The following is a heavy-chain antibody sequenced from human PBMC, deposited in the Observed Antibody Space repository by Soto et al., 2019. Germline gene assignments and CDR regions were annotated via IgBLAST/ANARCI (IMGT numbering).Heavy chain of an antibody. J-gene: IGHJ6*02. V-gene: IGHV4-30-2*01. CDR2: IYHSGST. Sequence: SETLSLTCAVSGGSISSGGYSWSWIRQPPGKGLEWIGYIYHSGSTYYNPSLKSRVTISVDRSKNQFSLKLSSVTAADTAVYYCARAESLERDYYGMDVWGQGTTVTVSS. CDR3: ARAESLERDYYGMDV. CDR1: GGSISSGGYS.